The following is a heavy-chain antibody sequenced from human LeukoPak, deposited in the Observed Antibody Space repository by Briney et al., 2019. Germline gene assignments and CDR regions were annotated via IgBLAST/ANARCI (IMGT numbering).Heavy chain of an antibody. D-gene: IGHD3-22*01. CDR2: ISRSSAYI. V-gene: IGHV3-21*01. J-gene: IGHJ6*03. Sequence: GGSLRLSCAASGFTLSSYSMNWVRQAPGKGLEWVSSISRSSAYIYYADSVKGRFTISRDNAKNSLYLQMNSLRAEDTAVYFCARGVKGYDSSGTYYYYYYMDVWGKGTTVTVSS. CDR1: GFTLSSYS. CDR3: ARGVKGYDSSGTYYYYYYMDV.